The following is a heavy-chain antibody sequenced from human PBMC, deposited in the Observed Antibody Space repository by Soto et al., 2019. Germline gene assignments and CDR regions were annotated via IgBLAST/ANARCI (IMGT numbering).Heavy chain of an antibody. CDR3: ERHREQLVRLAFDP. CDR1: GGSLSSGGYS. V-gene: IGHV4-30-2*03. D-gene: IGHD6-6*01. J-gene: IGHJ5*02. Sequence: SETLSLTCAVSGGSLSSGGYSWGWLRQPPGKGLEWIGSMYYSGSTYYNLSLKSRVTVSADTSKNQFSLKLTSVTAADTAVYYCERHREQLVRLAFDPWGQGTLVTVSS. CDR2: MYYSGST.